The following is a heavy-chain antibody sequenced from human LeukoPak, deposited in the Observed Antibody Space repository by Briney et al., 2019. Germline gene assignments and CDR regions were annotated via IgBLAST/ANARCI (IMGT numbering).Heavy chain of an antibody. CDR1: GFIFSDYW. CDR3: ARDLTSSGYSSGSYYNYYGMDV. Sequence: GGSLRLSCAASGFIFSDYWMTWVRQAPGKGLEWVGNIKKDGSEKYYVESLKGRFTISRDNAKNSLYLQMNSLRAEDTAVYYCARDLTSSGYSSGSYYNYYGMDVWGQGTTVTVSS. V-gene: IGHV3-7*01. CDR2: IKKDGSEK. J-gene: IGHJ6*02. D-gene: IGHD6-19*01.